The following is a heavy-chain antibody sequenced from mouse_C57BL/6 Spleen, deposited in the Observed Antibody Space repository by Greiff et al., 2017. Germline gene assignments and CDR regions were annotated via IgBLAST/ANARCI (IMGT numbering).Heavy chain of an antibody. CDR1: GYTFTDYN. Sequence: VQLQQSGPELVKPGASVKMSCKASGYTFTDYNMHWVKQSHGKSLEWIGYINPNNGGTSYNQKFKGKATLTVNKSSSTAYMELRSLTSEDSAVYYCASGIHGAWFAYWGQGTLVTVSA. J-gene: IGHJ3*01. CDR2: INPNNGGT. V-gene: IGHV1-22*01. CDR3: ASGIHGAWFAY. D-gene: IGHD5-2*01.